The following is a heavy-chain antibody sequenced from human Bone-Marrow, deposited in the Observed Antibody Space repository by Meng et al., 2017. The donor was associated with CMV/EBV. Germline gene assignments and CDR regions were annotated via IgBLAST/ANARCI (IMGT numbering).Heavy chain of an antibody. V-gene: IGHV2-5*02. CDR1: LSTRGVG. D-gene: IGHD5-12*01. J-gene: IGHJ5*02. CDR3: AHRRHRDSGYAEGNWFDP. CDR2: IYWDDDK. Sequence: LSTRGVGVGWIRQPTGKALEWLELIYWDDDKRYSPSLKSRLTITKDTSKNQVVLTMTNMDPVDTATYYCAHRRHRDSGYAEGNWFDPWGQGTLVTVSS.